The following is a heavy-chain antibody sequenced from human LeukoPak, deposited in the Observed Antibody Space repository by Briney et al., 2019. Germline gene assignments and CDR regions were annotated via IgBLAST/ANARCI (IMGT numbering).Heavy chain of an antibody. J-gene: IGHJ4*02. V-gene: IGHV7-4-1*02. D-gene: IGHD2-21*02. CDR2: INTNTGNP. CDR1: GYTFTSYA. CDR3: ARGGGDNIVVVTAISYYFDY. Sequence: ASVKVSCKASGYTFTSYAMNWVRQAPGQGLEWMGWINTNTGNPTYAQGFTGRFVFSLDTSVSTAYLQISSLKAEDTAVYYCARGGGDNIVVVTAISYYFDYWGQGTLVTVSS.